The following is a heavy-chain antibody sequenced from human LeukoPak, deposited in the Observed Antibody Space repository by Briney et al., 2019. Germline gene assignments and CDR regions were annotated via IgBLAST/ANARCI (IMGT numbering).Heavy chain of an antibody. CDR2: IIYSGNT. D-gene: IGHD3-22*01. CDR1: SGSISSTSYY. CDR3: ARLVTMIVVVGAFDI. V-gene: IGHV4-39*01. Sequence: PSETLSLTCTASSGSISSTSYYWGWIRQPPGRGLEWIGGIIYSGNTYYNPSLKSRVTISVDTTKNQFSLKLTSVTAADTAVYYCARLVTMIVVVGAFDIWGQGTMVTVSS. J-gene: IGHJ3*02.